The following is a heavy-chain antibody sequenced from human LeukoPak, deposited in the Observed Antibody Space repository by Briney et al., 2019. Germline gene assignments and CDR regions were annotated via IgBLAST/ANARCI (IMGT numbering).Heavy chain of an antibody. Sequence: GGSLRLSCAASGFTFSSYEMNWVRQAPGKGLEWVSVMYAGGITDYADSVKGRFTISRDNSKNMLYLQMNSLRAEDTAVYYCARDWSVGATTRFDLWGQGTLVTVSS. CDR2: MYAGGIT. CDR1: GFTFSSYE. V-gene: IGHV3-53*01. J-gene: IGHJ5*02. D-gene: IGHD1-26*01. CDR3: ARDWSVGATTRFDL.